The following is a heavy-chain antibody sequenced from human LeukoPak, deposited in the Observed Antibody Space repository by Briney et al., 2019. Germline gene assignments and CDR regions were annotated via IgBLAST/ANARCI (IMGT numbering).Heavy chain of an antibody. CDR2: INHSGST. D-gene: IGHD3-9*01. V-gene: IGHV4-34*01. Sequence: SETLSLTCAVYGGSFSGYYWSWIRQPPGKGLEWIGEINHSGSTNYNPSLKSRVTISVDTSKNQFSLKLSSVTAADTAVYYCARKRYFPLIDYWGQGTLVTVSS. J-gene: IGHJ4*02. CDR1: GGSFSGYY. CDR3: ARKRYFPLIDY.